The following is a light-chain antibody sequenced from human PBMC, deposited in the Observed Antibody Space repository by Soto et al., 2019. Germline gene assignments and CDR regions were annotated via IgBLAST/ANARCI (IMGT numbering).Light chain of an antibody. CDR2: EVS. Sequence: QSALTQPASVSGSPGQSITLSCTGTSSDVGGYDYVSWYQQHPGKAPKLIISEVSKRPSGVPYRFSGSKSGNAASLTVSGLQGEDEADYYCSSYAGSSWVFGGGTKVTVL. CDR3: SSYAGSSWV. V-gene: IGLV2-8*01. CDR1: SSDVGGYDY. J-gene: IGLJ3*02.